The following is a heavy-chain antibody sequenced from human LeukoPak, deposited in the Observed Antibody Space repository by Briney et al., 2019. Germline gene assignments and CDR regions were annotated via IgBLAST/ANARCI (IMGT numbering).Heavy chain of an antibody. CDR1: GGSIGSYY. V-gene: IGHV4-4*07. CDR2: IYTSGST. CDR3: ARDLTVVVPAAINNDAFDI. Sequence: SETLSLTCTVSGGSIGSYYWSWIRQPAGKGLEWIGRIYTSGSTNYNPSLKSRVTMSVDTSKNQFSLKLSSVTAADTAVYYCARDLTVVVPAAINNDAFDIWGQGTMVTVSS. D-gene: IGHD2-2*01. J-gene: IGHJ3*02.